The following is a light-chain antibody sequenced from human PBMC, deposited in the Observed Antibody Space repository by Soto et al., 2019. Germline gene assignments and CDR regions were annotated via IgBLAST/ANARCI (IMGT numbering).Light chain of an antibody. V-gene: IGKV3-15*01. Sequence: EIVMTQSPATLSVSPGERATLSCRASQSVSSSVAWYQQKPGQAPRLLIYDSSSRATGVPARFSGSGSGTEFSLAISSLQSEDFAVYYCQQYYNWPPTWTFGQGTKVDIK. CDR1: QSVSSS. CDR2: DSS. CDR3: QQYYNWPPTWT. J-gene: IGKJ1*01.